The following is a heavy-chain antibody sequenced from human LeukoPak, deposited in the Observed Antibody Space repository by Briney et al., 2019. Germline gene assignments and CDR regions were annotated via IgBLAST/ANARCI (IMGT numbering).Heavy chain of an antibody. D-gene: IGHD6-13*01. J-gene: IGHJ4*02. CDR1: GFTFSDYY. CDR3: ARVGSTAEAGTPDY. V-gene: IGHV3-11*06. CDR2: ISRSGSHT. Sequence: GGSLRLSFAASGFTFSDYYMSWIRPAPGKGLEWLSYISRSGSHTPYADSVKGRFTVSRDNAKNSLSLEFNSLRVDDTAIYYCARVGSTAEAGTPDYWGQGTLVTVSS.